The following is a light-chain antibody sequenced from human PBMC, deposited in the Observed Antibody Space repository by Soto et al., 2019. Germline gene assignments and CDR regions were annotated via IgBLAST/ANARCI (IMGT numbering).Light chain of an antibody. CDR2: GAS. CDR3: QQYGSSPPWT. CDR1: QSVSSSY. J-gene: IGKJ1*01. V-gene: IGKV3-20*01. Sequence: EMVLTQSPGTLSLSPGEIATLSCRASQSVSSSYLAWYQQKPGQAPRLLIYGASSRATGIPDMFSGSGSGREFTLTISRLEPEDFAVYYCQQYGSSPPWTFGQANKGEI.